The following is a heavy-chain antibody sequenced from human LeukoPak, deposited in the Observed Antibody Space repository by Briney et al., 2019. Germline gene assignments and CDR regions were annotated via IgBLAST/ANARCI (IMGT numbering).Heavy chain of an antibody. J-gene: IGHJ3*02. D-gene: IGHD3-22*01. CDR1: GDSIGSHY. Sequence: SETLSLTCTVSGDSIGSHYWSWIRQPPGKGLEWIGYIFYVGSTNYNPSLKSRVTISVDTSKNQFTLKLNSVTAADTAVYYCARDYYDSRGEAFDIWGQGTMVTVSS. CDR3: ARDYYDSRGEAFDI. CDR2: IFYVGST. V-gene: IGHV4-59*11.